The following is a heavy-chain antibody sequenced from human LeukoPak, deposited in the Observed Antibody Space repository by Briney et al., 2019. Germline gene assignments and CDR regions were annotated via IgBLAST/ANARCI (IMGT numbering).Heavy chain of an antibody. CDR3: AREPRDYTMYYFDY. V-gene: IGHV3-11*04. Sequence: GGSLRLSRAASGFTSSDHYMGWIRQAPGKGLEWVSYISSSGSTIYYADSVKGRFTISRDNAKNSLYLQMNSLTAEDTAVYYCAREPRDYTMYYFDYWGQGTLVTVS. CDR2: ISSSGSTI. CDR1: GFTSSDHY. J-gene: IGHJ4*02. D-gene: IGHD4-11*01.